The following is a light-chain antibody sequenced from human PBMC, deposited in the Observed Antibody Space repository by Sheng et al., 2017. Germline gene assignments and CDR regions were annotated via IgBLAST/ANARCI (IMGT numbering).Light chain of an antibody. CDR2: AAS. V-gene: IGKV1-9*01. CDR1: QGISSY. CDR3: QHLNNYPIT. Sequence: IQLTQSPSSLSASVGDRVTITCRASQGISSYLAWYQQKPGKAPKLLIYAASTLQTGVPSRFSGSGSGTDFTLTISSLQPEDFATYHCQHLNNYPITFGQGTRLEIK. J-gene: IGKJ5*01.